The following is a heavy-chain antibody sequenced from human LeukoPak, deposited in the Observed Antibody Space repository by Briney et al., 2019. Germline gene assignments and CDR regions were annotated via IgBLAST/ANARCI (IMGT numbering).Heavy chain of an antibody. CDR3: AKRDNSGWYSLDY. J-gene: IGHJ4*02. CDR1: GFTFSTYA. D-gene: IGHD6-19*01. Sequence: GGSLRLSCAASGFTFSTYAMSWARQAPGKGLEWVSSISASGFSTYYADSVKGRFTLSRDSSKNTLYLQMNSLSAEDTALYFCAKRDNSGWYSLDYWGQGTLVTVSS. V-gene: IGHV3-23*01. CDR2: ISASGFST.